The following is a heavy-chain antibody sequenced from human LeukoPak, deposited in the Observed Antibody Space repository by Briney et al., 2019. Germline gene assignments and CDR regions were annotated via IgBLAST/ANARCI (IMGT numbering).Heavy chain of an antibody. J-gene: IGHJ3*02. CDR2: IYSGGST. CDR3: ASWQQLTKGRAFDI. CDR1: GFTVSSNY. D-gene: IGHD6-13*01. V-gene: IGHV3-53*01. Sequence: GGSLRLSCAASGFTVSSNYMSWVRQAPGKGLEWVSVIYSGGSTYYADSVKGRFTISRDNSKNTLYLQMNSLRAEDTAVYYCASWQQLTKGRAFDIWGQGTMVTVSS.